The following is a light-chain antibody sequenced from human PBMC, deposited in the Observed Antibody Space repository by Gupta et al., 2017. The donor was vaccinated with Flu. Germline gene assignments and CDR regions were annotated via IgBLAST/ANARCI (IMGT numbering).Light chain of an antibody. CDR3: QHRSNWPLT. V-gene: IGKV3-11*01. CDR1: QSVSRY. J-gene: IGKJ4*01. Sequence: GERATLSCRASQSVSRYLAWYQHKPGQAPRLLIFDASNRATGVPARFSGSGSGTDFTLTISSLEPEDFAVYYCQHRSNWPLTFGGGTKVDIK. CDR2: DAS.